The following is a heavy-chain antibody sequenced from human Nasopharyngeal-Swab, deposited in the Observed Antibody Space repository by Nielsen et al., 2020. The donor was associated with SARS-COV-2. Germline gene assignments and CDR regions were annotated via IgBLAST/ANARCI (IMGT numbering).Heavy chain of an antibody. CDR3: ARLVVKDYYYYMDV. D-gene: IGHD2-8*02. CDR1: GYSFTSYW. Sequence: GESLKISCKGSGYSFTSYWTSWVRQMPGKGLEWMGRIHPSDSYTNYSPSFQGHVTISTDKSISTAYLQWSSLKASDTAMYYCARLVVKDYYYYMDVWGKGTTVTVSS. CDR2: IHPSDSYT. J-gene: IGHJ6*03. V-gene: IGHV5-10-1*01.